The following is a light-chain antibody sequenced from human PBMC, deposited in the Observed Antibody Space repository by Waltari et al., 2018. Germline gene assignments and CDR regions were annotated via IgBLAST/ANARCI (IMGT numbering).Light chain of an antibody. V-gene: IGKV1D-16*02. CDR3: QHYNDLPYS. CDR1: QSTGGW. J-gene: IGKJ2*03. CDR2: AAS. Sequence: QSTGGWLAWYQQKPGKAPKPLIFAASSLQSGVPSRFSGSGSGTDYTLTITGLQPEDFATYYCQHYNDLPYSFGRGTKVEMK.